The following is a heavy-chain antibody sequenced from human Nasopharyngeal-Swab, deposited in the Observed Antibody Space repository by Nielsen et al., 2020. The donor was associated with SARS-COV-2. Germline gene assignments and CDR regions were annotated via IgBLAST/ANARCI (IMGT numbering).Heavy chain of an antibody. CDR2: IYYSGST. V-gene: IGHV4-30-4*01. CDR3: ARVGGDYYYYYYMDV. J-gene: IGHJ6*03. Sequence: RQAPGKGLEWIGYIYYSGSTYSNPSLKSRVTISVDRSKNQFSLKLSSVTAADTAVYYCARVGGDYYYYYYMDVWGKGTTVTVSS. D-gene: IGHD1-26*01.